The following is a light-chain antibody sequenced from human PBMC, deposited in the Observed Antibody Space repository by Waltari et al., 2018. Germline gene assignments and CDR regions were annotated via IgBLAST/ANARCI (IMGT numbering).Light chain of an antibody. Sequence: EIVLTQSPGTLSLSPGERATLSCRASQSVRRALRTLAWYQQKPGQAPRLLIYDASTRATGIPDRCSGSGSGTDFTLTISRLEPDDFAVYYCQRYGTLPATFGQGTKVEIK. CDR2: DAS. J-gene: IGKJ1*01. CDR3: QRYGTLPAT. V-gene: IGKV3-20*01. CDR1: QSVRRALRT.